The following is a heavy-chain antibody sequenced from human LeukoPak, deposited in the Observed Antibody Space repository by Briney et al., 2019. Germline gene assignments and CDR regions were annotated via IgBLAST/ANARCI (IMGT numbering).Heavy chain of an antibody. Sequence: GGSLRLSCAASGFTFSSYSMNWVRQAPGKGLEWVSSITRSSYIYYADSMKGRFTVSRDNAKNSLYLQMNSLRAEDTAVYYCTRAGFYYDSSPYYRPIDYWGQGSLVTVSS. CDR1: GFTFSSYS. D-gene: IGHD3-22*01. V-gene: IGHV3-21*01. J-gene: IGHJ4*02. CDR2: ITRSSYI. CDR3: TRAGFYYDSSPYYRPIDY.